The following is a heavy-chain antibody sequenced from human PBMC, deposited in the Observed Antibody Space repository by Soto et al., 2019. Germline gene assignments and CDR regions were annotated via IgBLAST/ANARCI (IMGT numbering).Heavy chain of an antibody. Sequence: PGGSLRLSCAASGFTFSSYAMHWVRQAPGKGLEWVAVISYDGSNKYYADSVKGRFTISRDNSKNTLYLQMNSLRAEDTAVYYCARPRVAVAGTFAAFDIWGQGTIVTVSS. CDR1: GFTFSSYA. V-gene: IGHV3-30-3*01. D-gene: IGHD6-19*01. CDR2: ISYDGSNK. J-gene: IGHJ3*02. CDR3: ARPRVAVAGTFAAFDI.